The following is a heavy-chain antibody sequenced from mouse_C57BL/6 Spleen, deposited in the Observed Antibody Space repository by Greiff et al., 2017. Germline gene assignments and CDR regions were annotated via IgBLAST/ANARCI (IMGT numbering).Heavy chain of an antibody. CDR1: GYTFTSYW. CDR3: ARGRYGNYPGY. D-gene: IGHD2-10*02. J-gene: IGHJ2*01. CDR2: INPSSGYT. Sequence: VNVVESGAELAKPGASVKLSCKASGYTFTSYWMHWVKQRPGQGLEWIGYINPSSGYTKYNQKFKDKATLTADKSSSTAYMQLSSLTYEDSAVYYCARGRYGNYPGYWGQGTTLTVSS. V-gene: IGHV1-7*01.